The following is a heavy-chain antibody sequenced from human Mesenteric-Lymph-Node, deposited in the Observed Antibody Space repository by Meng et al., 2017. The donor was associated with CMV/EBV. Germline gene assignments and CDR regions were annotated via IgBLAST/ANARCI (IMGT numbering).Heavy chain of an antibody. J-gene: IGHJ4*02. D-gene: IGHD5-18*01. CDR3: AKDSEPNVDTAMAVDY. CDR1: GFTFDAYA. Sequence: GESLKISCAASGFTFDAYAMHWVRQAPGKGLEWVSLISWDGGSTYYADSVKGRFTISRDNSKNSLYLQMNSLRAEDTALYYCAKDSEPNVDTAMAVDYWGQGTLVTVSS. V-gene: IGHV3-43D*03. CDR2: ISWDGGST.